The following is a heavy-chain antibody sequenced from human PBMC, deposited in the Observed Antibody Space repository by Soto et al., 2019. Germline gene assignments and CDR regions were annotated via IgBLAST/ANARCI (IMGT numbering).Heavy chain of an antibody. CDR3: AADTSTSEWHNDAFDS. CDR1: VFTFTRST. CDR2: IVVGSGNT. J-gene: IGHJ3*02. D-gene: IGHD2-2*01. V-gene: IGHV1-58*01. Sequence: AVMCSCKDSVFTFTRSTVQWVRQARGQLLDWVGRIVVGSGNTNYAQKFQERVTITRDMSTSTAYMEWSGIRSEDTAIYYCAADTSTSEWHNDAFDSWGQGNKVTV.